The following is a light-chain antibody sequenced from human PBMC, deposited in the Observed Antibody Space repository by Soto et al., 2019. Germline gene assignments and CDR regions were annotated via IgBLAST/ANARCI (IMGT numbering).Light chain of an antibody. V-gene: IGLV2-14*01. CDR3: SSYKSSSTT. CDR2: EVS. CDR1: SSDLGGYNP. Sequence: QSALTQPASVSDSPGQSITISCTGTSSDLGGYNPVSWYQQHPGKAPRLMIYEVSNRPSGVSDRFSGSKSGNTASLTISGLQAEDEADYYCSSYKSSSTTFGGGTKVTVL. J-gene: IGLJ2*01.